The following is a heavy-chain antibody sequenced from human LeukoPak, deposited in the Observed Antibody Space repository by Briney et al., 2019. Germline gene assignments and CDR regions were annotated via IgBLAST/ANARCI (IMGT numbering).Heavy chain of an antibody. CDR2: IYYSGST. J-gene: IGHJ2*01. CDR3: ARHWTGRLLRNWYFDL. V-gene: IGHV4-61*05. Sequence: PSETLSLTCTVSGGSISSSSYYWGWIRQPPGKGLEWIGYIYYSGSTNYNPSLKSRVTISVDTSKNQFSLKLSSVTAADTAVYYCARHWTGRLLRNWYFDLWGRGTLVTVSS. D-gene: IGHD1-14*01. CDR1: GGSISSSSYY.